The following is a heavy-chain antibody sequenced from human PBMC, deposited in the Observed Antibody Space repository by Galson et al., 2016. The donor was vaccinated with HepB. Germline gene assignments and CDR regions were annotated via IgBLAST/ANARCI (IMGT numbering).Heavy chain of an antibody. D-gene: IGHD2-2*01. CDR2: ISSHSPYI. CDR1: GFTFSRYS. J-gene: IGHJ6*02. Sequence: SLRLSCAASGFTFSRYSMNWVRQAPGKGLEWVSSISSHSPYIFYADSVEGRFTISGDNAKNSLYLHMNSLRAEDTAVYYCARDPGRYQLLYYYAMDVWGQGTTVTVSS. CDR3: ARDPGRYQLLYYYAMDV. V-gene: IGHV3-21*01.